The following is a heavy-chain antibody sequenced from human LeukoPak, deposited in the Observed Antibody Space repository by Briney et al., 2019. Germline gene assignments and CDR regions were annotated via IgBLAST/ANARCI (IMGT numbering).Heavy chain of an antibody. J-gene: IGHJ4*02. CDR2: ISGSGGST. V-gene: IGHV3-23*01. CDR3: AKSGNYYGSGSFDY. Sequence: GGSLRLSCAASGFTFSSYAMSWVRQAPGKGLEWVSAISGSGGSTYYADSVKGRFTISRNNSKNTLYLQMNSLRAEDTAVYYCAKSGNYYGSGSFDYWGQGTLVTVSS. D-gene: IGHD3-10*01. CDR1: GFTFSSYA.